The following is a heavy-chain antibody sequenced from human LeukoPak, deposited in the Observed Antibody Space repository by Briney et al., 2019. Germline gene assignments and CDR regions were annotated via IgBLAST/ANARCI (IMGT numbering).Heavy chain of an antibody. CDR2: IIPIFGIA. Sequence: ASVNVSCKASGGTFTSYAISWVRQAPGQGLEWMGGIIPIFGIANYAQKFQGRVTITADKSTSTAYMERSSLGSEHTAVYFCARVERGATDYWGQGTLVTVSS. CDR1: GGTFTSYA. V-gene: IGHV1-69*10. CDR3: ARVERGATDY. D-gene: IGHD3-16*01. J-gene: IGHJ4*02.